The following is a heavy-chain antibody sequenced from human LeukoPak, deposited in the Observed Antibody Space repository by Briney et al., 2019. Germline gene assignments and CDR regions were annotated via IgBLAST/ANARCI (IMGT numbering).Heavy chain of an antibody. CDR2: INAGNENT. V-gene: IGHV1-3*01. J-gene: IGHJ4*02. Sequence: ASVKVSCKASGYTFSRYGMHWVRQAPGQRLEWMGWINAGNENTKYSQKFQGRVSITRDTSASTTYMELSSLTSEDTAVYYCARDLYGDYFDYWGQGTLVTVSS. CDR1: GYTFSRYG. CDR3: ARDLYGDYFDY. D-gene: IGHD3-16*01.